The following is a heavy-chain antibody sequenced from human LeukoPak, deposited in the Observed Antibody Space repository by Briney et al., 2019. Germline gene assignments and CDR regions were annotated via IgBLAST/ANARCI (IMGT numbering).Heavy chain of an antibody. CDR2: IRYDGSNK. D-gene: IGHD5-18*01. J-gene: IGHJ6*02. CDR3: AKSMVSLYGMDV. V-gene: IGHV3-30*02. CDR1: GFTFRSYG. Sequence: GGSLRLSCAASGFTFRSYGMHWVRQAPGKGLEWVAFIRYDGSNKYYADSVKGRFTISRDNSKNTLYLQMNSLRAEDTAVYYCAKSMVSLYGMDVWGQGTTVTVSS.